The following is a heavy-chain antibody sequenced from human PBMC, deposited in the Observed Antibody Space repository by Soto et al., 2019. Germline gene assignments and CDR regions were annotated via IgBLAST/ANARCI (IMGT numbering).Heavy chain of an antibody. CDR3: ARVFFPSTLYYFDY. D-gene: IGHD2-2*01. Sequence: EVQLVESGGGLVQPGGSLRLSCAASGFTFSSYSMNWVRQAPGKGLEWVSYISSSSSTIYYADSVKGRFTISRDNAKNSLDLQMNSLRAEDTAVYYCARVFFPSTLYYFDYWGQGTLVTVSS. CDR1: GFTFSSYS. V-gene: IGHV3-48*01. J-gene: IGHJ4*02. CDR2: ISSSSSTI.